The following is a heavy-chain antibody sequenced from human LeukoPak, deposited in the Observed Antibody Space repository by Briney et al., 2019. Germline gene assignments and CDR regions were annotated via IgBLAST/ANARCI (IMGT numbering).Heavy chain of an antibody. Sequence: GGSLRLSCAVSGFTFSTYGMHWVRQAPGKGLEWVAFIWNDGNNKYYADSVKGRFTISRDNAKNSLYLQMNSLRAEDTAVYYCARWSYGSGYALDYWGQGTLVTVSS. CDR1: GFTFSTYG. J-gene: IGHJ4*02. CDR3: ARWSYGSGYALDY. CDR2: IWNDGNNK. D-gene: IGHD5-12*01. V-gene: IGHV3-33*01.